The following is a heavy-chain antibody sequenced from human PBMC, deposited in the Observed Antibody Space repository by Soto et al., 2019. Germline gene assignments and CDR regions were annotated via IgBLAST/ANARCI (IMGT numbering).Heavy chain of an antibody. CDR3: TRGGGNFDQ. V-gene: IGHV3-7*04. CDR1: GFTFSRYW. D-gene: IGHD3-16*01. CDR2: VKQAGSDT. Sequence: EVPLVESGGGLVQPGGSVRLTCAASGFTFSRYWMSWVRQAPGNGLEWVANVKQAGSDTYYVDSVKGRFTISRDNAKNLLYLQMNSLRAEDTAVYYCTRGGGNFDQWGQGTLVTVSS. J-gene: IGHJ4*02.